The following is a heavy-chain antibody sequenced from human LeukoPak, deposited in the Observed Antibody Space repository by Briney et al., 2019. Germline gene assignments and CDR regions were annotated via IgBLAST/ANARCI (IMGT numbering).Heavy chain of an antibody. V-gene: IGHV1-8*01. J-gene: IGHJ3*02. CDR2: MNPNSGNT. CDR1: GYTFTSYD. D-gene: IGHD3-22*01. CDR3: ARATYYYDSSGYYLDAFDI. Sequence: GASVKVSCKASGYTFTSYDINWVRQATGQGLEWMGWMNPNSGNTGYAQKFQGRVTMTRNTSISTAYMELSSLRSEDTAVYYCARATYYYDSSGYYLDAFDIWGQGTMVTVSS.